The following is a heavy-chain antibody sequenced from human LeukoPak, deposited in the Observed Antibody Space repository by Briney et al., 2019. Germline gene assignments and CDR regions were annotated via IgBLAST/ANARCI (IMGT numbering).Heavy chain of an antibody. CDR1: GYTFPSYF. CDR3: ARTAARRFDY. D-gene: IGHD6-6*01. J-gene: IGHJ4*02. Sequence: ASVKVSCKASGYTFPSYFMHRVRQAPGQGLEWMGIINPTGGSTTYAQKFQGRVTMTRDTSTSTVYMELSSLRSDDTAVYYCARTAARRFDYWGRGTLVTVSS. CDR2: INPTGGST. V-gene: IGHV1-46*01.